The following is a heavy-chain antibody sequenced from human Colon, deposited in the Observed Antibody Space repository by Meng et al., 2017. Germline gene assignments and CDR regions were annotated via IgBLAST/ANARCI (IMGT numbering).Heavy chain of an antibody. V-gene: IGHV4-61*01. D-gene: IGHD4-17*01. CDR2: IYYSGAT. CDR3: ARVNGDFDEAWFDP. Sequence: SETLSLTCTVSGDSVSSDSHYWSWIRQPPGKGLEWIGYIYYSGATNYNPSLTSRVTMSVDASNNQVSLHLSSVTASDTAVYYCARVNGDFDEAWFDPWGQGTLVNVSS. CDR1: GDSVSSDSHY. J-gene: IGHJ5*02.